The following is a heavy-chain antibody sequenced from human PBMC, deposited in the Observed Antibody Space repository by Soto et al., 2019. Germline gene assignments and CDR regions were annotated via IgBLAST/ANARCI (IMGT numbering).Heavy chain of an antibody. CDR2: ISYDGSNK. V-gene: IGHV3-30-3*01. J-gene: IGHJ4*02. CDR3: ARPGGWGTPFDY. Sequence: QVQLVESGGGVVQPGRSLRLSCAASGFTFSSYAMHWVRQAPGKGLEWVAVISYDGSNKYYADSVKGRFTISRDNSKNTLYLLMNSLRAEDTAVYYCARPGGWGTPFDYWGQGTLVTVSS. D-gene: IGHD7-27*01. CDR1: GFTFSSYA.